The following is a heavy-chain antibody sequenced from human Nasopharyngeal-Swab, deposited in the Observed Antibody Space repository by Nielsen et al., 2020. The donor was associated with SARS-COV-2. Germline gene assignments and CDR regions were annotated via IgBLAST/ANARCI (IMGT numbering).Heavy chain of an antibody. J-gene: IGHJ5*02. CDR1: GGTFSSYA. D-gene: IGHD6-19*01. V-gene: IGHV1-69*06. CDR2: IIPIFGTA. CDR3: ARQAVAGKRFDP. Sequence: SVKVSCKASGGTFSSYAISWVRQAPGQGLEWMGGIIPIFGTANYAQKFQGRVTITADKSTSTAYMELSSLRSEDTAVYYCARQAVAGKRFDPWGQGTLVTVSS.